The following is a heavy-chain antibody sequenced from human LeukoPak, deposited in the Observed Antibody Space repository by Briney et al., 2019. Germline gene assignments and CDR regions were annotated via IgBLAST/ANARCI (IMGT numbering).Heavy chain of an antibody. CDR1: GGSFSGYY. D-gene: IGHD4/OR15-4a*01. V-gene: IGHV4-34*01. Sequence: NPSETLSLTCAVYGGSFSGYYWSWIRQPPGKGLEWIGEINHSGSTNYNPSLKSRVTISVDTSKNQFSLKLSSVTAADTAVYYCASRARYYYYYMDVWGKGTTVTVSS. CDR3: ASRARYYYYYMDV. CDR2: INHSGST. J-gene: IGHJ6*03.